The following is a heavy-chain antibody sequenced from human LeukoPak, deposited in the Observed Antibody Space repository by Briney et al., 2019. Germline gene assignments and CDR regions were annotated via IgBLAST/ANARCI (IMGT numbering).Heavy chain of an antibody. Sequence: SETLSLTCTVSGGSIRSTTHYWGWIRQPPGKGLEWIGSIYYSGNTYHSPSLMSRVTISVDTSKNQFSLKLSSVTAADTAVYYCARDRIAVADPPNWFDPWGQGTLVTVSS. D-gene: IGHD6-19*01. CDR3: ARDRIAVADPPNWFDP. CDR2: IYYSGNT. CDR1: GGSIRSTTHY. V-gene: IGHV4-39*07. J-gene: IGHJ5*02.